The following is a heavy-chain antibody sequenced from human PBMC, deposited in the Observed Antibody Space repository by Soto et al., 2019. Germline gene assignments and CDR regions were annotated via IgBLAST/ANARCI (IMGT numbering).Heavy chain of an antibody. D-gene: IGHD4-17*01. V-gene: IGHV3-7*03. Sequence: GGSLRLSCTASGFMFGSYWMTWVRHVPGKGLQWVANIKRDGSEKYYVDFVKGRFTISRDNADNSVFLDMNNLRVNDTATYYCARVRATDYEIDYWGQGALVTVSS. CDR3: ARVRATDYEIDY. J-gene: IGHJ4*02. CDR2: IKRDGSEK. CDR1: GFMFGSYW.